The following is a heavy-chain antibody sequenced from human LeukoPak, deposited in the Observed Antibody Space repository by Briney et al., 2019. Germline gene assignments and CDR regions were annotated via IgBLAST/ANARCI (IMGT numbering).Heavy chain of an antibody. CDR3: ARDPTITMVRGVDYYYYYYGMDV. D-gene: IGHD3-10*01. J-gene: IGHJ6*02. V-gene: IGHV4-39*07. CDR1: GGSISSSSYY. CDR2: IYYSGST. Sequence: SETLSLTCTVSGGSISSSSYYWGWIRQPPGKGLEWIGSIYYSGSTYYNPSLKSRVTISVDTSKNQFSLKLSSVTAADTAVYYCARDPTITMVRGVDYYYYYYGMDVWGQGTTVTVSS.